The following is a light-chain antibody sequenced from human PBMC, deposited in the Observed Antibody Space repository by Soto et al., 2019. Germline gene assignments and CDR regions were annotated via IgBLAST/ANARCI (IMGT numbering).Light chain of an antibody. CDR3: QQSYSTPRT. CDR1: QSISSY. V-gene: IGKV1-39*01. CDR2: AAS. J-gene: IGKJ1*01. Sequence: QRTQSSASLSASVGDRVTITVRASQSISSYLNWYQQKPGKAPKLLIYAASSLQSGVPSRFSGSGSGTDFTLTISSLQPEDFATYYCQQSYSTPRTFGQGTKVDIK.